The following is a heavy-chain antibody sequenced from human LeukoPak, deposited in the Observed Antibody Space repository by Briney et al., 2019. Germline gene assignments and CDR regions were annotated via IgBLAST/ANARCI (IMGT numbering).Heavy chain of an antibody. CDR1: GFNFRIYG. Sequence: GGSLRLSCAAAGFNFRIYGMHWVRQAPGKGLEWVAVAYDDGSNQYYADSVKGRFTISRDNSKNTLYLQMNSLRAEDTAVYYCARGGKRAILRFLEWLPGHDYWGQGTLVTVSS. J-gene: IGHJ4*02. CDR2: AYDDGSNQ. V-gene: IGHV3-30*03. D-gene: IGHD3-3*01. CDR3: ARGGKRAILRFLEWLPGHDY.